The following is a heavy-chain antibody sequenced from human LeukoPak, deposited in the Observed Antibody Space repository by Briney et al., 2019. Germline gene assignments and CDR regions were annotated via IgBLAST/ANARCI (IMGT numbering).Heavy chain of an antibody. J-gene: IGHJ3*02. CDR1: GYTFTGYD. V-gene: IGHV1-2*02. CDR3: AREREMATIGDAFDI. CDR2: INPNSGGT. D-gene: IGHD5-24*01. Sequence: ASVKVSCKASGYTFTGYDMHWVRQAPGQGLEWMGWINPNSGGTNYAQKFQGRVIMTRDTSISRAYMEVSRLRSDDTAVYYCAREREMATIGDAFDIWGQGTMVTVSS.